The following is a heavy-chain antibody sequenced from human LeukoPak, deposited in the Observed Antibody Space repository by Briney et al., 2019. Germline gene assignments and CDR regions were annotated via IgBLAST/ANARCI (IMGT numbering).Heavy chain of an antibody. CDR1: GCSISRYY. V-gene: IGHV4-4*09. Sequence: SETLSLTCTVSGCSISRYYWSWIRPPPGKGLAGIGYIYTSRSTNYSPSLKSRVTISVDTSKNQFSLKLSYVTAADTAVYYCARHDSGYDSPDYWGQGTLVSVSS. D-gene: IGHD5-12*01. J-gene: IGHJ4*02. CDR2: IYTSRST. CDR3: ARHDSGYDSPDY.